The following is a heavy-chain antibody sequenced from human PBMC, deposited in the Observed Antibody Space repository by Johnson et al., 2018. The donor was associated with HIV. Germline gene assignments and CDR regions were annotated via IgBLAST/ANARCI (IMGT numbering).Heavy chain of an antibody. CDR2: IWYDGSNK. Sequence: QVKLVESGGGVVQPGRSLRISCAASGFSFSRYGMHWVRQAPGKGLEWVAVIWYDGSNKYHADSVTGRFTISRDNSKNTLFLQMNSLRAEDTAVYYCAKDRGSPGIPAAFDIWGQGTMVTVSS. V-gene: IGHV3-33*06. CDR3: AKDRGSPGIPAAFDI. CDR1: GFSFSRYG. D-gene: IGHD1-26*01. J-gene: IGHJ3*02.